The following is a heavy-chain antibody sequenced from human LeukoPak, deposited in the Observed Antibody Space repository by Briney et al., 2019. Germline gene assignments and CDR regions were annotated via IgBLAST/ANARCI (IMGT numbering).Heavy chain of an antibody. Sequence: GWSLTLSCAASRFTVSSKLIRWVRQPAGKGLEWVSVIYSGGSTYYAHSVKDRFTISRDNSKNKLYLRMNSLRDRGSAGCYLLRTEDDYYYYMDVWGKGTTVSVSS. CDR2: IYSGGST. J-gene: IGHJ6*03. CDR1: RFTVSSKL. D-gene: IGHD3/OR15-3a*01. V-gene: IGHV3-53*01. CDR3: LRTEDDYYYYMDV.